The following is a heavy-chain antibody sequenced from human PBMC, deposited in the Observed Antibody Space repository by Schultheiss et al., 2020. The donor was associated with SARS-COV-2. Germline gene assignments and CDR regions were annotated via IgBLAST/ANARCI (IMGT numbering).Heavy chain of an antibody. Sequence: GESLKISCAASGFTFSNYGVHWVRQAPGKGLEWVSSISSSSSYIYYADSVKGRFTISRDNAKSSLFLQMNSLRAEDTAVYYCARVGRDCSHGICYNAEYFQHWGQGTLVTVSS. CDR3: ARVGRDCSHGICYNAEYFQH. J-gene: IGHJ1*01. CDR2: ISSSSSYI. D-gene: IGHD2-8*01. CDR1: GFTFSNYG. V-gene: IGHV3-21*06.